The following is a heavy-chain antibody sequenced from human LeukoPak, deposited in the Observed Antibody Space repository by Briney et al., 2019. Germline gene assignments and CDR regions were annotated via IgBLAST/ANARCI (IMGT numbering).Heavy chain of an antibody. Sequence: SETLSLTCTVSGYSISSGYYWGWIRQPPGKGLEWIGSIYHSGSTYYNPSLKSRVTISVDTSKNQFSLRLTSVTAADTAVYYCARQTGSGLFILPGGQGTLVTVSS. D-gene: IGHD3/OR15-3a*01. J-gene: IGHJ4*02. CDR3: ARQTGSGLFILP. V-gene: IGHV4-38-2*02. CDR2: IYHSGST. CDR1: GYSISSGYY.